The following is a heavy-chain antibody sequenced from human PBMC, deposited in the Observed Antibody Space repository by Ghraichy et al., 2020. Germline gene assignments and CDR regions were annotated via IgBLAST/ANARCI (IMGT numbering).Heavy chain of an antibody. CDR2: INSDGSGT. J-gene: IGHJ1*01. CDR3: ARLYYYDSSQY. Sequence: LSLTCAVSGFTFSNYWMHWVRQVPGKGLVWVSRINSDGSGTGYADSVKGRFTISRDNAKNTLYLQMNSLRAEDTAVYYCARLYYYDSSQYWGQGTLVTVSS. CDR1: GFTFSNYW. V-gene: IGHV3-74*01. D-gene: IGHD3-22*01.